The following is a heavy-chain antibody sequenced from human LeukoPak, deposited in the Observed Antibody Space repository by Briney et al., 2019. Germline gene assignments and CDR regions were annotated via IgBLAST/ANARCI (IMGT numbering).Heavy chain of an antibody. D-gene: IGHD3-3*01. V-gene: IGHV3-7*01. J-gene: IGHJ5*02. Sequence: HPGGSLRLSCAASGFTFSSYWMSWVRQAPGKGLEWVANIKQDGSEKYYVDSVKGRFTISRDNAKNSLYLQMNSLRAEDTAVYYCARETSVVYYDFWSGSDNWFDPWGQGTLVTVSS. CDR3: ARETSVVYYDFWSGSDNWFDP. CDR1: GFTFSSYW. CDR2: IKQDGSEK.